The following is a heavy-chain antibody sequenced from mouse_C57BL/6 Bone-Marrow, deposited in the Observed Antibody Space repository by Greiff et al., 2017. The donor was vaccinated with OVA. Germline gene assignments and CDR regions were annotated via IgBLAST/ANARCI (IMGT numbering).Heavy chain of an antibody. CDR1: GYTFTDYN. J-gene: IGHJ4*01. D-gene: IGHD1-1*01. CDR3: ARDYYGSSYDYYAMDY. Sequence: VQLQQSGPELVKPGASVKMSCKASGYTFTDYNMHWVKQSHGKSLEWIGYINPNNGGTSYNQKFKGKATLTVNKSSSTAYMELRSLTSEDSAVYYCARDYYGSSYDYYAMDYWGQGTSVTVSS. V-gene: IGHV1-22*01. CDR2: INPNNGGT.